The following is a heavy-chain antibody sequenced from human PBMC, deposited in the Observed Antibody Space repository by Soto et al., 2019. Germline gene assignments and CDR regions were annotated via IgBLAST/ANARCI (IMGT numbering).Heavy chain of an antibody. V-gene: IGHV4-59*01. CDR2: IYYSGST. J-gene: IGHJ6*03. CDR3: ARLGNRGGPYYYMDV. CDR1: GGSISSYY. Sequence: SETLSLTCTVSGGSISSYYWSWIRQPPGKGLEWIGYIYYSGSTNYYPSLKSRVTISVDTSKNQFSLKLSSVTAADTAVYYCARLGNRGGPYYYMDVWGKGTTVTVSS. D-gene: IGHD2-15*01.